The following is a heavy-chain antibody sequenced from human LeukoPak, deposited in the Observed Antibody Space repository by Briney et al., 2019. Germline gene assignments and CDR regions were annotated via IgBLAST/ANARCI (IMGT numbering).Heavy chain of an antibody. CDR1: GGSISSSSYY. V-gene: IGHV4-39*01. CDR2: IYYSGST. J-gene: IGHJ6*03. CDR3: ARHSSSSAYYMDV. D-gene: IGHD6-13*01. Sequence: SETLSLTCTVSGGSISSSSYYWGWIRQPPGKGLEWIGSIYYSGSTYYNPSLKSRVTISVDTSKNQFSLKLSSVTAADTAVYYCARHSSSSAYYMDVWGKGTTVTVSS.